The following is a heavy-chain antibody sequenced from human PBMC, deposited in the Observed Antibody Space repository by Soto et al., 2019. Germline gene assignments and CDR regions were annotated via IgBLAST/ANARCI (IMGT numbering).Heavy chain of an antibody. J-gene: IGHJ4*02. V-gene: IGHV5-51*01. CDR3: ARSDYESSAYFGKTGTFEY. CDR1: GYPFSYFW. D-gene: IGHD3-22*01. Sequence: PGESLKISCEGSGYPFSYFWIAWVRQMPGKGLEWMGIIYPSDSDTRYSPSFQGQVTISADKSTNTAYLQWSSLKASDTAMYYCARSDYESSAYFGKTGTFEYWGQGTLVTVSS. CDR2: IYPSDSDT.